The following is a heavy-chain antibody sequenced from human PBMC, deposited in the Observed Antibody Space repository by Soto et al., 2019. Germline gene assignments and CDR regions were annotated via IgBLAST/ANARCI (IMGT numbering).Heavy chain of an antibody. Sequence: QVQLVQSGAEVKKPGASVKVSCKASGYTFTNYGISWVRQAPGQGLEWMGWISAYNGNTKYAQKFQGRVTMTTDTSTSAAYMGLRSLRSDDTAVYYCARGVGSGGDYTQYHWFDSWGQGTLVTVSS. CDR3: ARGVGSGGDYTQYHWFDS. V-gene: IGHV1-18*01. D-gene: IGHD3-10*01. CDR1: GYTFTNYG. J-gene: IGHJ5*01. CDR2: ISAYNGNT.